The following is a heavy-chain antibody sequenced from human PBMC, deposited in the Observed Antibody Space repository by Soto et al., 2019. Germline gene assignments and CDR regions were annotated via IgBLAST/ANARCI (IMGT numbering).Heavy chain of an antibody. D-gene: IGHD3-16*01. CDR1: AGTFSSYT. CDR3: ARGANWGGMDV. V-gene: IGHV1-69*02. CDR2: IIPILGIA. J-gene: IGHJ6*02. Sequence: QVQLVQSGAEVKKPGSSVKVSCKASAGTFSSYTISWVRQAPGQGLEWMGRIIPILGIANYAQKFQGRVTITADKATSTAYMELSSLRSEDTAVYYCARGANWGGMDVWGQGTTVTVSS.